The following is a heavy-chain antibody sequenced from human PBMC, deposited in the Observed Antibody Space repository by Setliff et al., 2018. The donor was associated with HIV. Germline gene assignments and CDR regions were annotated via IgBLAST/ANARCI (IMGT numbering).Heavy chain of an antibody. V-gene: IGHV4-38-2*01. J-gene: IGHJ5*02. Sequence: ASETLSLTCAVSGYSISIGYYWGWIRQAPGKGLEWIGNIYHVGGTYYNPSPRSRVTISVDRSKNLFSLKLTSVTAADTAVYYCAKGPVSGVDLWGQGTLVTVSS. CDR2: IYHVGGT. D-gene: IGHD2-15*01. CDR3: AKGPVSGVDL. CDR1: GYSISIGYY.